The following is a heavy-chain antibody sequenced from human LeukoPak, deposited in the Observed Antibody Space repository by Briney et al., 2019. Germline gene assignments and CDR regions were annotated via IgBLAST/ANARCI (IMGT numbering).Heavy chain of an antibody. D-gene: IGHD2-15*01. CDR3: ARDRADIVVVVAAVGMDV. V-gene: IGHV4-39*07. CDR1: GGSISSSSYY. Sequence: SETLSLTCTVSGGSISSSSYYWGWIRQPPGKGLEWIGSIYYSGSTYYNPSLKSRVTISVDTSKNQFSLKLSSVTAADTAVYYCARDRADIVVVVAAVGMDVWGQGTTVTVSS. J-gene: IGHJ6*02. CDR2: IYYSGST.